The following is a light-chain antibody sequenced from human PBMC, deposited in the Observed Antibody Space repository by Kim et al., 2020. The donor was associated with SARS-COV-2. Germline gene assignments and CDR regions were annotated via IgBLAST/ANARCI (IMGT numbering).Light chain of an antibody. V-gene: IGKV3-11*01. CDR2: DAS. CDR3: QQRSNWPLIT. CDR1: QSVSSY. Sequence: SPGERATLSCRASQSVSSYLAWYQQKPGQAPRLLIYDASNSATGIPARFSGSGSGTDFTLTISSLEPEDFAVYYCQQRSNWPLITFGQGTRLEIK. J-gene: IGKJ5*01.